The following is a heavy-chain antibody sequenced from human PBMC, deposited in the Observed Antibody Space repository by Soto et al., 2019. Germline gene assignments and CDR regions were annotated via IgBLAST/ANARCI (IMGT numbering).Heavy chain of an antibody. CDR2: IRSKANSYAT. J-gene: IGHJ4*02. D-gene: IGHD3-22*01. CDR3: TRHWDPTSYYDSSGYPDY. V-gene: IGHV3-73*01. CDR1: GFTFSGSA. Sequence: PGGSLRLSCAASGFTFSGSAMHWVRQASGKGLEWVGRIRSKANSYATAYAASVKGRFTISRDDSKNTAYLQMNSLKTEDTAVYYCTRHWDPTSYYDSSGYPDYWGQGTLVTVSS.